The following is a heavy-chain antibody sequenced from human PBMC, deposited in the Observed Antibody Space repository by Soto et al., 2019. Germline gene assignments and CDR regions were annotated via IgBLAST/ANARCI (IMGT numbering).Heavy chain of an antibody. Sequence: QVQLQESGPGLVKPSQTLSLTCTVSGGSISSGGYYWSWIRQHPGKGLEWIGYIYYSGSTYYNPSLKSRVTISVDTSKNQFSLKLSYVTAADTAVYYCARGLLYYDIFGDGDPSSLDYWGQGTLVTVSS. CDR3: ARGLLYYDIFGDGDPSSLDY. CDR2: IYYSGST. V-gene: IGHV4-31*03. J-gene: IGHJ4*02. CDR1: GGSISSGGYY. D-gene: IGHD3-9*01.